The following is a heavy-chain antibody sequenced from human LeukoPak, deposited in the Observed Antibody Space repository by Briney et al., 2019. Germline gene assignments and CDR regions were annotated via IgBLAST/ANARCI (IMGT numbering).Heavy chain of an antibody. J-gene: IGHJ4*02. V-gene: IGHV3-53*01. CDR1: GFTVSSNY. Sequence: GGSLRLSCAASGFTVSSNYMSWVRQAPGKGLKWVSVIYSGGSTYYADSVKGRFTISRDNSKNTLYLQMNSLRDEDTAVYYCARVGYSGWNLEYWGQGTLVTVSS. CDR2: IYSGGST. D-gene: IGHD1-26*01. CDR3: ARVGYSGWNLEY.